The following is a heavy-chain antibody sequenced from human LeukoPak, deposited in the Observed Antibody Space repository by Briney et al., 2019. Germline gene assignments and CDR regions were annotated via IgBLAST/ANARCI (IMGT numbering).Heavy chain of an antibody. V-gene: IGHV1-2*02. CDR3: ARDIVVVPAATDAFDI. J-gene: IGHJ3*02. CDR2: INPNSGGT. CDR1: GYTFTGYY. D-gene: IGHD2-2*01. Sequence: GASVKVSCKASGYTFTGYYMHWVRQAPGQGLEWMGWINPNSGGTNYAQKFQGRVTLTRDTSISTAYMELSRLRSDDTAVYYCARDIVVVPAATDAFDIWGQGTMVTVSS.